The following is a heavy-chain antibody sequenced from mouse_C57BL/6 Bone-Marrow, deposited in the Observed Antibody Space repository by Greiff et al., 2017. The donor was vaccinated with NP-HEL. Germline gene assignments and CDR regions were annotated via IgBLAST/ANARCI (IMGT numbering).Heavy chain of an antibody. D-gene: IGHD1-1*01. CDR2: IYPRSGNT. CDR3: ARYDYGSTYGNYFDY. V-gene: IGHV1-81*01. J-gene: IGHJ2*01. CDR1: GYTFTSYG. Sequence: QVQLKQSGAELARPGASVKLSCKASGYTFTSYGISWVKQRTGQGLEWIGEIYPRSGNTYYNEKFKGKATLTADKSSSTAYMELRSLTSEDSAVYFCARYDYGSTYGNYFDYWGQGTTLTVSS.